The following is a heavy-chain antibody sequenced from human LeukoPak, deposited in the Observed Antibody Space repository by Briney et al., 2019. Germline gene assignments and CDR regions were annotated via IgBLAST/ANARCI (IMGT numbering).Heavy chain of an antibody. CDR2: ISSSGNTI. J-gene: IGHJ4*02. CDR3: ARDPEGHTYGNLYFDY. V-gene: IGHV3-48*03. D-gene: IGHD5-18*01. CDR1: GFTFSSYE. Sequence: PGGSLRLSCAASGFTFSSYEMNWVRQAPGKGLEWVPYISSSGNTIYYADSVKGRFTISRDNAKNSLYLQMNSLRAEDTAVYYCARDPEGHTYGNLYFDYWGQGTLVTVSS.